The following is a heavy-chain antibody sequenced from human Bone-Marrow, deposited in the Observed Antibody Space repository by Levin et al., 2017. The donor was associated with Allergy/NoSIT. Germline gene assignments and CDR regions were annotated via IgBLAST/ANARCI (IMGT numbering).Heavy chain of an antibody. CDR1: GFTFSSYA. CDR2: ISGSGGST. D-gene: IGHD2-15*01. CDR3: AKDAGYYGPVSYFDY. Sequence: GESLKISCAASGFTFSSYAMSWVRQAPGKGLEWVSAISGSGGSTYYADSVKGRFTISRDNSKNTLYLQMNSLRAEDTAVYYCAKDAGYYGPVSYFDYWGQGTLVTVSS. J-gene: IGHJ4*02. V-gene: IGHV3-23*01.